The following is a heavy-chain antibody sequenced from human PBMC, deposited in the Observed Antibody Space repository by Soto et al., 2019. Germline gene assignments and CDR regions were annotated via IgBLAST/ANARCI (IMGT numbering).Heavy chain of an antibody. D-gene: IGHD6-19*01. CDR1: GFTFSSYE. J-gene: IGHJ4*02. V-gene: IGHV3-48*03. CDR2: ISSSGSII. Sequence: LRLSFAASGFTFSSYEMNWVRQAPGKGLEWISYISSSGSIIYYADSVKGRFTISRDNAKNSLYLQMNSLRAGDTAVYYCAREFSSGVYWGQGTLVTVSS. CDR3: AREFSSGVY.